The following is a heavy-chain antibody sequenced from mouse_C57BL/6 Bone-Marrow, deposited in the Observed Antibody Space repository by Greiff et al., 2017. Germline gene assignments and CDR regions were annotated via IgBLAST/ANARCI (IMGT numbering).Heavy chain of an antibody. J-gene: IGHJ3*01. CDR2: IDPSDSYT. D-gene: IGHD2-3*01. CDR1: GYTFTSYW. CDR3: AKGDGYRFAY. Sequence: QVQLQQPGAELVMPGASVKLSCKASGYTFTSYWMHWVKQRPGQGLEWIGEIDPSDSYTNYNQKFKGKSTLTVAKSSSTAYMQLSSLTSEDSAVYYCAKGDGYRFAYWGQGTLVTDSA. V-gene: IGHV1-69*01.